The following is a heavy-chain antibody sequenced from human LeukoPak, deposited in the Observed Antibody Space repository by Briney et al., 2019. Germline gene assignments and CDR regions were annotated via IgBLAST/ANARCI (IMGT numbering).Heavy chain of an antibody. CDR3: RTDRYGDYGDYIDY. CDR2: INPNSGGT. Sequence: GASVKVSCGASGYTFTGYYMHWVRQAPGQGLEWMGWINPNSGGTNYAQKFQGRVTMTRDTSISTAYMELSRLRSDDTAVYYCRTDRYGDYGDYIDYWGQGTLVTVSS. J-gene: IGHJ4*02. D-gene: IGHD4-17*01. CDR1: GYTFTGYY. V-gene: IGHV1-2*02.